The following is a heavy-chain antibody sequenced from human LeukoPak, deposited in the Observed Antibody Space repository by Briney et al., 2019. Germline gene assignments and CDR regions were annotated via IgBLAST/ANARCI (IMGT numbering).Heavy chain of an antibody. Sequence: GGSLRLSCAASGFTFSDYHMSWIRQAPGKGLEWVSYISSSGSTIYYADSVKGRFTISRDNAKNSLYLQMNSLRAEDTAVYYCARVTRVRSVTMYYYYYYYMDVRGKGTTVTVSS. J-gene: IGHJ6*03. D-gene: IGHD4-11*01. CDR3: ARVTRVRSVTMYYYYYYYMDV. CDR1: GFTFSDYH. CDR2: ISSSGSTI. V-gene: IGHV3-11*01.